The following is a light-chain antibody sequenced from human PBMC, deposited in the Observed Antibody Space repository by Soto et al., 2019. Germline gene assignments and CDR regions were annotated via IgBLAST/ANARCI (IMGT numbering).Light chain of an antibody. CDR2: GNI. J-gene: IGLJ1*01. CDR1: SSNIGAGYD. V-gene: IGLV1-40*01. Sequence: QSALTQPPSVSGAPGQRVTISCTGSSSNIGAGYDVPWYQQLPGTAPKLLFYGNINRPPGVPDRFPGSKSGTSASLAITGLQAEDEADYYCQSYDSSLSVAYVFGTGTKVTVL. CDR3: QSYDSSLSVAYV.